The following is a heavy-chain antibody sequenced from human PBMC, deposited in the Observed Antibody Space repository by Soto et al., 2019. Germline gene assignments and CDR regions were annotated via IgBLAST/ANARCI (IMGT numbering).Heavy chain of an antibody. CDR1: GFPLSNSW. V-gene: IGHV3-74*01. D-gene: IGHD2-21*01. CDR2: LKPDGIST. J-gene: IGHJ4*02. CDR3: VRELENCGGDCLGY. Sequence: EVQLVESGGGLIQPGGSLRLSCAASGFPLSNSWMHWVRQPPGKGLLWASRLKPDGISTDYADSVKGRFTISRDNAKNTLYLQMNSLGAEDTAVYYCVRELENCGGDCLGYWGQGTLVTVSS.